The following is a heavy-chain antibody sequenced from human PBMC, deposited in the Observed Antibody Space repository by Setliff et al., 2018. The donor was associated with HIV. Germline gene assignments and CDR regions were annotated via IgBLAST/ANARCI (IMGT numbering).Heavy chain of an antibody. V-gene: IGHV4-59*02. D-gene: IGHD3-22*01. Sequence: GSLRLSCAASGFNVNNKYMSWVRQAPGKGLEWIGYIYYSGSTNYNPSLKSRVTISVATSKNQFSLKLNSVTTADTAVYYCARSRTSSGYYGVTGYGMDVWGQGTTVTVSS. CDR3: ARSRTSSGYYGVTGYGMDV. CDR2: IYYSGST. J-gene: IGHJ6*02. CDR1: GFNVNNKY.